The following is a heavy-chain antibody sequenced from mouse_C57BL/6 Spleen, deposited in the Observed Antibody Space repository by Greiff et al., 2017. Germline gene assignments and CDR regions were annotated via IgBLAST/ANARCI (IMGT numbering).Heavy chain of an antibody. V-gene: IGHV1-69*01. CDR1: GYTFTSYW. CDR2: IDPTDSYT. Sequence: QVQLQQPGAELVMPGASVKLSCKASGYTFTSYWMHWVKQRPGQGLAWIGEIDPTDSYTNYNQKFKGKSTLTVDKSSSTAYMQLSSLTSEDSAVYYCARPHGSSSAWFAYWGQGTLVTVSA. D-gene: IGHD1-1*01. CDR3: ARPHGSSSAWFAY. J-gene: IGHJ3*01.